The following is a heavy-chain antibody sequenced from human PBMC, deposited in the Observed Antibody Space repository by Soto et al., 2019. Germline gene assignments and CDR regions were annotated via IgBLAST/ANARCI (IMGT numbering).Heavy chain of an antibody. CDR2: FYYSGST. J-gene: IGHJ4*02. V-gene: IGHV4-59*01. Sequence: QVQLQESGPGLVKPSETLSLTCTVSGGSISSYYCTWIRQPPGKGLEWIGFFYYSGSTNYNPSLKSRVTISVDTSKNQFSLKLNSMTAADTAVYYCARGALTTYFDYWGQGTLVTVSS. CDR3: ARGALTTYFDY. CDR1: GGSISSYY.